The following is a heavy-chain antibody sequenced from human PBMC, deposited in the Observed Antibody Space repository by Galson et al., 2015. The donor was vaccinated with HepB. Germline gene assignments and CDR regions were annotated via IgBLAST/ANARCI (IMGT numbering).Heavy chain of an antibody. CDR3: ATEQTIAVPGISAFDI. D-gene: IGHD6-13*01. CDR1: GFTFSNYA. CDR2: IRDDGGEK. J-gene: IGHJ3*02. V-gene: IGHV3-30*02. Sequence: SLRLSCAASGFTFSNYAMQWVRQAPGKGLEWVAFIRDDGGEKYYAASVMGRSTISRDNSKNTLYLQMNSLRAEDTAVYYCATEQTIAVPGISAFDIWGQGTMVTVSS.